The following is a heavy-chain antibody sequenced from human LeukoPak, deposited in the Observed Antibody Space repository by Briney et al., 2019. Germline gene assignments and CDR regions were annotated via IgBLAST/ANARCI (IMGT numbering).Heavy chain of an antibody. J-gene: IGHJ4*02. CDR1: GGSLSAYY. CDR2: INHGGST. D-gene: IGHD3-3*01. V-gene: IGHV4-34*01. CDR3: ARQTGAGLFILP. Sequence: PSETLSLTCAVYGGSLSAYYWTWIRQPPGKGLEWIGEINHGGSTNYNPSLKSRVTISVDTSKNQFSLILTSVTAADTAVYYCARQTGAGLFILPGGQGTLVTVSS.